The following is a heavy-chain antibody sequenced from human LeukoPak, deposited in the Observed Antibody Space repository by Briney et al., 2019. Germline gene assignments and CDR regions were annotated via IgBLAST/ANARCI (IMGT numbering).Heavy chain of an antibody. CDR2: IYHSGST. V-gene: IGHV4-30-2*01. J-gene: IGHJ4*02. D-gene: IGHD3-10*01. CDR3: ARRMVRGVIIGGLDY. Sequence: PSETLSLTCAVSGGSISSGGYSWSWIRQPPGKGLEWIGYIYHSGSTYYNPSLKSRVTISVDRSKNQFSLKLSSVTAADTAVYYCARRMVRGVIIGGLDYWGQGTLVTVSS. CDR1: GGSISSGGYS.